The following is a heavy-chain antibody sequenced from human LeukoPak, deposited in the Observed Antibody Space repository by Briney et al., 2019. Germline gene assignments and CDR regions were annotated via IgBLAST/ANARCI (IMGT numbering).Heavy chain of an antibody. D-gene: IGHD1-26*01. Sequence: GGSLRLSCAASGFTFGGSAMHWVRQASGKGLEWVGRIRSKANSYATAYAASVKGRFTISRDDSKNTAYLQMNSLKTEDTAVYYCTRLIGSYYSVGAFDIWGQGTMVTVSS. V-gene: IGHV3-73*01. CDR1: GFTFGGSA. CDR2: IRSKANSYAT. CDR3: TRLIGSYYSVGAFDI. J-gene: IGHJ3*02.